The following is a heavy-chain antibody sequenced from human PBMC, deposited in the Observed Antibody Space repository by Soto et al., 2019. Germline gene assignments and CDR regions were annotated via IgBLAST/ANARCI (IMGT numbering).Heavy chain of an antibody. CDR1: GYTFTSYG. CDR2: ISAYNGNT. V-gene: IGHV1-18*01. CDR3: ARALLDDGRFDF. D-gene: IGHD1-1*01. J-gene: IGHJ5*01. Sequence: ALVKVSCKASGYTFTSYGISWVRQAPGQGLEWMGWISAYNGNTNYAQKLQGRVTMTTDTSTSTAYMELRSLRSDDTAVYYCARALLDDGRFDFWGQGTLVTVSS.